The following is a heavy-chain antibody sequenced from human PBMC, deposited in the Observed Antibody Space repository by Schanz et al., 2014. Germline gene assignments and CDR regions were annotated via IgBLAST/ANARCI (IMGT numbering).Heavy chain of an antibody. J-gene: IGHJ4*02. CDR3: ARDRRNADLDY. CDR2: IKSDGSST. V-gene: IGHV3-23*04. CDR1: GFTFSSYA. D-gene: IGHD1-1*01. Sequence: EVQLVESGGGLVQPGGSLRLSCAASGFTFSSYAMSWVRQAPGKGLEWVSRIKSDGSSTSYADSVRGRFTISRDNAENTLFLQMNSLRAEDTALYYCARDRRNADLDYWGQGTLVTVSS.